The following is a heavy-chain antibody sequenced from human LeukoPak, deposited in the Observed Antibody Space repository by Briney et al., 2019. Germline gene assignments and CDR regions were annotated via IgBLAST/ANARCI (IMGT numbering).Heavy chain of an antibody. CDR1: GYTFTSYG. Sequence: ASVKVSCKASGYTFTSYGISWVRQAPGQGLEWMGWISAYNGNTNYAQKLQGRVTMTTDTSTSTAYMELRSLRSDDTAVYYCARHPGVEYYYDSSGFYYWGQGTLVTVPS. CDR2: ISAYNGNT. CDR3: ARHPGVEYYYDSSGFYY. D-gene: IGHD3-22*01. V-gene: IGHV1-18*01. J-gene: IGHJ4*02.